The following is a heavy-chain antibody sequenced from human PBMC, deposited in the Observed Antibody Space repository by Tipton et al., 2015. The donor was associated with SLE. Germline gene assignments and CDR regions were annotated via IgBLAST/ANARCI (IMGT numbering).Heavy chain of an antibody. Sequence: SLRLSCAASGFTFSSYVMHWVRQTPGKGLEWVGVISYDGSNKYYADSVKGRFTISRDNSKNTLYLQMNSLRAEDTAVYYCAGWVGYCSGGTCFYWGQGTLVTVSS. CDR3: AGWVGYCSGGTCFY. J-gene: IGHJ4*02. CDR2: ISYDGSNK. V-gene: IGHV3-30*04. CDR1: GFTFSSYV. D-gene: IGHD2-15*01.